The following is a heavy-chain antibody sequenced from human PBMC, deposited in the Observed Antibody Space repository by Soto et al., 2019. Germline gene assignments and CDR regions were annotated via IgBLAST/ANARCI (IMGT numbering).Heavy chain of an antibody. V-gene: IGHV1-69*01. CDR3: TRVRLGAYDY. CDR1: GGIFSNFA. D-gene: IGHD6-19*01. J-gene: IGHJ4*02. CDR2: IIPTLGTP. Sequence: QVQLVQSGAEVKKPGSSVKVSCKASGGIFSNFAFNWMRPAPGQGLEWMGGIIPTLGTPHYAQKFLGRVTIPADESTRTVYMEMSSRTVEDTAVYYCTRVRLGAYDYWDQGTLVIVSS.